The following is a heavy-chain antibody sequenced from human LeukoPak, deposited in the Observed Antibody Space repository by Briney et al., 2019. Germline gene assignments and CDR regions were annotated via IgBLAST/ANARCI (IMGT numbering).Heavy chain of an antibody. CDR2: IYSGGST. D-gene: IGHD3-16*01. J-gene: IGHJ4*02. Sequence: PGGSLRLSCAASGFTVSSSYMSWVRQAPGKGLEWVSVIYSGGSTYYADSVKGRFTISRDNSKNTLYLQMNSLRAEDTAVYYCAKDTPLCYFDYWGQGTLVTVSS. V-gene: IGHV3-53*01. CDR3: AKDTPLCYFDY. CDR1: GFTVSSSY.